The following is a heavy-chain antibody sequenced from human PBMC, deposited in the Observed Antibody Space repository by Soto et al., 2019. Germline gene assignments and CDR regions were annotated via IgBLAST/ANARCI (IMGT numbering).Heavy chain of an antibody. J-gene: IGHJ4*02. CDR3: VRAAEAVGRWTQLWSDLYYFDS. CDR2: VSYDGSTK. Sequence: QVRLVESGGGVVQPGRSLRVSCAVSGFTFSHYNMHWVRQAPGKGPEWVALVSYDGSTKLYADSVKGRFTVSRDNSRSAPYLPMNSLRPEDTAIYYCVRAAEAVGRWTQLWSDLYYFDSWGQGTLVTVSS. CDR1: GFTFSHYN. D-gene: IGHD5-18*01. V-gene: IGHV3-30*03.